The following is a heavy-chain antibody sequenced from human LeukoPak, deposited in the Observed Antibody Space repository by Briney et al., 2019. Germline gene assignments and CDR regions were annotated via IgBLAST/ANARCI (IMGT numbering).Heavy chain of an antibody. CDR3: ARLRGHYYDIPNLPDY. V-gene: IGHV3-11*01. Sequence: KPGGSLRLSCAASGFTFSDYYMSWIRQAPGKGLEWVSYISSSGSTIYYADSVKGRFTISRDNAKNSLYLQMNSLRAEDTAVYYCARLRGHYYDIPNLPDYWGQGTLVTVSS. CDR1: GFTFSDYY. J-gene: IGHJ4*02. CDR2: ISSSGSTI. D-gene: IGHD3-22*01.